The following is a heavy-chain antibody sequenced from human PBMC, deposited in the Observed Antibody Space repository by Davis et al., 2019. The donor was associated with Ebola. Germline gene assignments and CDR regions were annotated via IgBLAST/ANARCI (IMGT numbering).Heavy chain of an antibody. CDR2: IYPGDSDT. D-gene: IGHD3-10*01. CDR1: GFSFTSYW. V-gene: IGHV5-51*01. J-gene: IGHJ3*02. Sequence: GESLKISCKASGFSFTSYWIGWVRQMPGKGLELMGIIYPGDSDTRYSPSFQGQVTISADKSISTAYLQWSSLKASDTAMYYCARPSALWFGPNAFDIWGQGTMVTVSS. CDR3: ARPSALWFGPNAFDI.